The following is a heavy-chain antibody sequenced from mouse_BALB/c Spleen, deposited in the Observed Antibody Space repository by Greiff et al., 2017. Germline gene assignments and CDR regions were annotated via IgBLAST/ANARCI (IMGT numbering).Heavy chain of an antibody. CDR1: GFTFSDYY. CDR2: ISDGGSYT. Sequence: EVQLVESGGGLVKPGGSLKLSCAASGFTFSDYYMYWVRQTPEKRLEWVATISDGGSYTYYPDSVKGRFTISRDNAKNNLYLQMSSLKSEDTAMYYCARGGYGYDNYYAMDYWGQGTSVTVSS. D-gene: IGHD2-2*01. CDR3: ARGGYGYDNYYAMDY. V-gene: IGHV5-4*02. J-gene: IGHJ4*01.